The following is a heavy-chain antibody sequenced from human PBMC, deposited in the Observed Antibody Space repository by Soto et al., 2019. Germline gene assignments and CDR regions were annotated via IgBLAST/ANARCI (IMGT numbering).Heavy chain of an antibody. J-gene: IGHJ6*02. CDR2: VYYGGST. CDR1: GFTVSSNY. CDR3: AGGDYYHSSGYYFYYYTMDV. D-gene: IGHD3-22*01. V-gene: IGHV4-59*04. Sequence: GSLRLSCAASGFTVSSNYMSWVRQAPGKGLEWIGNVYYGGSTYYNPSLKSRVTISVETSKSQFSLKLSSVTAADTAVYYCAGGDYYHSSGYYFYYYTMDVWGQGTTVTVSS.